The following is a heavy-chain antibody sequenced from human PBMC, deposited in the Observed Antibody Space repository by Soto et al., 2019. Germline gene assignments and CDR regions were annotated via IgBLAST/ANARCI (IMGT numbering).Heavy chain of an antibody. CDR3: AKIKDIVTVSDHVRYYYHNLDL. Sequence: GGSLRLSCASSVFTFTKYAMTCVRHSPGKGLEWIAVLSDSGGGPFYADSVKGRFTISRDNARNTLYLQMDSLRAEDTALYYCAKIKDIVTVSDHVRYYYHNLDLWCQGTTVNVS. CDR2: LSDSGGGP. D-gene: IGHD2-15*01. J-gene: IGHJ6*02. V-gene: IGHV3-23*01. CDR1: VFTFTKYA.